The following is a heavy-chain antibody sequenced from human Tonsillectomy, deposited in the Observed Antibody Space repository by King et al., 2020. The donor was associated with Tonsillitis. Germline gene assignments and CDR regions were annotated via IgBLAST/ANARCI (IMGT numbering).Heavy chain of an antibody. CDR1: GGSISSGDHF. D-gene: IGHD1-26*01. CDR3: ARYVSGSFDY. J-gene: IGHJ4*02. CDR2: MYVSGTI. Sequence: QLQESGPGVVKPSETLSLTCTVSGGSISSGDHFWAWIRQPPGKGLELIGYMYVSGTIFYNPSLKRRLTISGGTAENRFSLKLSSVTAADTAVYFCARYVSGSFDYWGQGALVTVSS. V-gene: IGHV4-39*01.